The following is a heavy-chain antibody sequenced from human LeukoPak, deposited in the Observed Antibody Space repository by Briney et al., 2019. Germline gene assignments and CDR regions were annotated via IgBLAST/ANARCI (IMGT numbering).Heavy chain of an antibody. D-gene: IGHD3-16*01. CDR2: INPNSGGT. CDR3: ARMFGPDAGFDY. Sequence: GASVKVSCKASGYTFTGYSMHWVRQAPGQGLEWLGQINPNSGGTNYAQNFQGRVTMTRDMSVSTAYMELSRLRSDDTAVYYCARMFGPDAGFDYWGQGTLVPVSS. J-gene: IGHJ4*02. CDR1: GYTFTGYS. V-gene: IGHV1-2*06.